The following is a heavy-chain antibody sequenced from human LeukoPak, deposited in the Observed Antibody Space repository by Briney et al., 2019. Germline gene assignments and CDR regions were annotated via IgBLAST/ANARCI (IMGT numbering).Heavy chain of an antibody. Sequence: GGSLRLSCAASGFTFSSYEMNWARQAPGQGLECVSYIISRGSTIYYSDSVKGRFPISRDKAKKSLCLQMNSLRDEDTAVYYCARDGSGSKRRSYMDVWGKGTTVTVSS. D-gene: IGHD1-26*01. CDR2: IISRGSTI. J-gene: IGHJ6*03. CDR3: ARDGSGSKRRSYMDV. V-gene: IGHV3-48*03. CDR1: GFTFSSYE.